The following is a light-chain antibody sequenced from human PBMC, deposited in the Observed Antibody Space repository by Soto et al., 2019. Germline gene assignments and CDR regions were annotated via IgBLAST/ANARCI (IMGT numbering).Light chain of an antibody. CDR3: QHYDSSSGHT. Sequence: EIVLTQSPGTLSLSPGERATLSCRASQTIRSNFLTWYQQKPGQAPRLLLYGASTRAAGIPDRFSGSVSGTDFTLTISRLEPEDFAVYYCQHYDSSSGHTFAQGTKLQIK. V-gene: IGKV3-20*01. CDR2: GAS. CDR1: QTIRSNF. J-gene: IGKJ2*01.